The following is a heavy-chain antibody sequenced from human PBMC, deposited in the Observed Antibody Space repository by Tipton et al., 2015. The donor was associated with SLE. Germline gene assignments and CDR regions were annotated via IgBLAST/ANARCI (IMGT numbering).Heavy chain of an antibody. D-gene: IGHD2-2*01. J-gene: IGHJ4*02. CDR2: IYYSGST. CDR3: ARHEGCSSTSCSYYFDY. CDR1: GGSISSSSYY. V-gene: IGHV4-39*01. Sequence: TLSLTCTVSGGSISSSSYYWGWIRQPPGKGLEWIGSIYYSGSTYYNPSLKSRVTISVDTSKNQFSLKLSSVTAADTAVYYCARHEGCSSTSCSYYFDYWGQGTLVTVSS.